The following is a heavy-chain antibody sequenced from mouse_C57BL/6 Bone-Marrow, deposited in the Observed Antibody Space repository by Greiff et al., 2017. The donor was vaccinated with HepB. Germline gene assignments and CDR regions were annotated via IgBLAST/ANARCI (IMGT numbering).Heavy chain of an antibody. V-gene: IGHV1-39*01. CDR3: ARKIYYGSSPDWYFDV. J-gene: IGHJ1*03. Sequence: VQLKESGPELVKPGASVKISCKASGYSFTDYNMNWVKQSNGKSLEWIGVINPNYGTTSYNQKFKGKATLTVDQSSSTAYMQLNSLTSEDSAVYYCARKIYYGSSPDWYFDVWGTGTTVTVSS. CDR1: GYSFTDYN. CDR2: INPNYGTT. D-gene: IGHD1-1*01.